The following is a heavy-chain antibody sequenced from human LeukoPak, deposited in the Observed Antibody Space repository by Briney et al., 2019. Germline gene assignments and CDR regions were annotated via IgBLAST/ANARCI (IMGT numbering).Heavy chain of an antibody. Sequence: ASVKVSCKASGYTFIAYYMHWVRQAPGQGLEWMGWISAYNGNTNYAQKLQGRVTMTTDTSTSTAYMELRSLRSDDTAVYYCATRTTGTTDWRYYFDYWGQGTLVTVSS. CDR1: GYTFIAYY. CDR2: ISAYNGNT. V-gene: IGHV1-18*04. CDR3: ATRTTGTTDWRYYFDY. J-gene: IGHJ4*02. D-gene: IGHD1-1*01.